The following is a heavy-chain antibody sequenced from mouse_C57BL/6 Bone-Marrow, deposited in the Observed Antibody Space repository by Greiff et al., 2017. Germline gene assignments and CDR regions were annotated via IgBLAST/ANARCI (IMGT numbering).Heavy chain of an antibody. J-gene: IGHJ1*03. Sequence: QVQLQQSGPGLVQPSQSLSITCTVSGFSLTSYGVHWVRQSPGKGLEWLGVIWRGGSTDYNAAFMSRLSITEDNSKSQVFFKMNSLQADDTAIYYCAKKIAEYFDVWGTGTTVTVSS. CDR3: AKKIAEYFDV. V-gene: IGHV2-5*01. CDR2: IWRGGST. CDR1: GFSLTSYG.